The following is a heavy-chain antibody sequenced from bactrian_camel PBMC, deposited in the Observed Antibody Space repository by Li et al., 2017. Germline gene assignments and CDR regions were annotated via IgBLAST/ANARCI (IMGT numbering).Heavy chain of an antibody. Sequence: VQLVESGGGLVQPGGSLRLSCAASGDTFSASCMGWFRQTPGKEREGVAAIRNTDTAYADSVKGRFTISQDSVKKTTYLQMNDLKPEDTAIYYCAAAQFACAPNAGKIVGDFDLWGQGTQVTVSWGQGTQVTVS. CDR1: GDTFSASC. D-gene: IGHD4*01. V-gene: IGHV3S53*01. CDR3: AAAQFACAPNAGKIVGDFDLWGQGTQVTVS. J-gene: IGHJ6*01. CDR2: IRNTDT.